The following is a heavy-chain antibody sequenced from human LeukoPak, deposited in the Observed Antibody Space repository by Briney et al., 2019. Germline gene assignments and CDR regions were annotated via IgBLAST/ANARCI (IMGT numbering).Heavy chain of an antibody. CDR1: GFTFSSYA. V-gene: IGHV3-23*01. CDR2: ISGSGGST. D-gene: IGHD5-18*01. CDR3: APAQYSYGLFDY. Sequence: PGRSLRLSCAASGFTFSSYAMSWVRQAPGKGLEWVSAISGSGGSTYYADSVKGRFTISRDNSKNTLYLQMNSLRAEDTAVYYCAPAQYSYGLFDYWGQGTLVTVSS. J-gene: IGHJ4*02.